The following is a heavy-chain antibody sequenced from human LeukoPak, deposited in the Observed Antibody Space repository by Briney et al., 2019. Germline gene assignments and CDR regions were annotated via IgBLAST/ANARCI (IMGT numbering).Heavy chain of an antibody. J-gene: IGHJ4*02. D-gene: IGHD6-13*01. CDR3: ARAFSSWYPHDIFLRDY. V-gene: IGHV1-3*01. Sequence: KFQGRVTITRDTSASTAYMELSSLRSEDTAVYYCARAFSSWYPHDIFLRDYWGQGTLVTVSS.